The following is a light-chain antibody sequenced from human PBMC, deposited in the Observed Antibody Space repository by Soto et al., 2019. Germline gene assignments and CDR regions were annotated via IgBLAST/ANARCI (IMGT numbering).Light chain of an antibody. J-gene: IGKJ1*01. CDR1: QSVSGC. Sequence: DVQMPQSPSTLSASVGDTATVTCRASQSVSGCFAWYQQKPGKASKHLIYDASSLESGVPSRLSGSGSGTEFTLTISSLEPDDFGTYYCQQYNSYSTFGQRAKVDI. CDR3: QQYNSYST. V-gene: IGKV1-5*01. CDR2: DAS.